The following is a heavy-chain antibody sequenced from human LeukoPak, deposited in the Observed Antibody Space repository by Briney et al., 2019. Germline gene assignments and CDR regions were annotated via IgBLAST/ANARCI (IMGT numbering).Heavy chain of an antibody. CDR2: ISSSGSTM. Sequence: GGSLRLSCAASGFTFSSYEMNWVRQAPGKGLEWVSYISSSGSTMYYADSVKGRLTISRDNSKNSLHLQMNSLRTEDTAVYYCARERWGDAFDIWGQGTLVTVSS. CDR1: GFTFSSYE. CDR3: ARERWGDAFDI. V-gene: IGHV3-48*03. J-gene: IGHJ3*02. D-gene: IGHD3-16*01.